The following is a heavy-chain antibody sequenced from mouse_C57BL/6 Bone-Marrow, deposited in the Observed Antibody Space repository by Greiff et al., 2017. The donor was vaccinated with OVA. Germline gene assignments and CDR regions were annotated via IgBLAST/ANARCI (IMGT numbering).Heavy chain of an antibody. D-gene: IGHD1-1*01. V-gene: IGHV1-42*01. Sequence: EVQLKESGPELVKPGASVKISCKASGYSFTGYYMNWVKQSPEKSLEWIGEINPSTGGTTYNQKFKAKATLTVDKSSSTAYMQLKSLTSEDSAVYYCASHYYGSDYWGQGTTLTVSS. J-gene: IGHJ2*01. CDR1: GYSFTGYY. CDR2: INPSTGGT. CDR3: ASHYYGSDY.